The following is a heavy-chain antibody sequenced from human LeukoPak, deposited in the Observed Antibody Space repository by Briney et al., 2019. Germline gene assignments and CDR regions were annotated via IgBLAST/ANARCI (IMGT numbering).Heavy chain of an antibody. V-gene: IGHV5-51*01. CDR1: GYSFSGYW. CDR3: ARLRFDGDCYVT. CDR2: IYPADSDT. Sequence: GESLKISCKGSGYSFSGYWIAWVRQMPGKGLEWMGIIYPADSDTNYSPSFQGHVTISADKSISTAYLQWSSLKASDTAMYYCARLRFDGDCYVTWGQGTLVTVSS. D-gene: IGHD2-21*02. J-gene: IGHJ5*02.